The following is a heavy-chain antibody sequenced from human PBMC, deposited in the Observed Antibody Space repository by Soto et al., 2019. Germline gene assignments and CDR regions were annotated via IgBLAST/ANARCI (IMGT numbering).Heavy chain of an antibody. Sequence: GGSLRLSCAASGFTFSRHWMGWVRQAPGKGLEWVANIKVDGSERYYVDSVKGRFTISRDNAKNSVFLQMNNLRAEDTAVYYYARAHPLNSGPGTLLTVSS. CDR1: GFTFSRHW. CDR2: IKVDGSER. CDR3: ARAHPLN. J-gene: IGHJ1*01. V-gene: IGHV3-7*05.